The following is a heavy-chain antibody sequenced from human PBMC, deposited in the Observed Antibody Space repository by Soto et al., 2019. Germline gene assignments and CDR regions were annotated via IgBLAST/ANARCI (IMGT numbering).Heavy chain of an antibody. D-gene: IGHD4-17*01. V-gene: IGHV3-30*18. J-gene: IGHJ6*02. CDR2: ISYDGSNK. CDR1: GFTFSSYG. CDR3: AKDLVSYGDHEAPLEPMDV. Sequence: QVQLVESGGGVVQPGRSLRLSCAVSGFTFSSYGMHWVRQAPDKGLEWVAVISYDGSNKYYADSVKGRFTISRDNSKNTLYLQMNSLRTDDTGVYYCAKDLVSYGDHEAPLEPMDVWGQGTTVTISS.